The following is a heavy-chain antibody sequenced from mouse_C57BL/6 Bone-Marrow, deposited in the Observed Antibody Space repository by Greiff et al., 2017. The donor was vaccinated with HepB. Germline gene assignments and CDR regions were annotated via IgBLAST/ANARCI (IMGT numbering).Heavy chain of an antibody. J-gene: IGHJ4*01. Sequence: EVQLVESGGDLVKPGGSLKLSCAASGFTFSSYGMSWVRPTPDKRLEWVATISSGGSYTYYPDSVKGRFTISRDNAKNTLYLQMSSLKSEDTAMYYCASPGGTTVVAHYYAMDYWGQGTSVTVSS. V-gene: IGHV5-6*01. CDR1: GFTFSSYG. CDR3: ASPGGTTVVAHYYAMDY. D-gene: IGHD1-1*01. CDR2: ISSGGSYT.